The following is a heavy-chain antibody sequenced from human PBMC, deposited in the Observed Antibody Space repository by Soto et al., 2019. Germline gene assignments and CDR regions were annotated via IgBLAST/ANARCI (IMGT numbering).Heavy chain of an antibody. Sequence: GGSLRLSCAASGFTFSSYAMSWVRQAPGKGLEWVLGISGSGGSTFYADSVKGRFTISRDNSKNTLFLQMNSLRVEDTALYYCARHQDSSTWYIYPVDYWGQGTLVTVSS. CDR2: ISGSGGST. CDR1: GFTFSSYA. D-gene: IGHD2-2*01. CDR3: ARHQDSSTWYIYPVDY. V-gene: IGHV3-23*01. J-gene: IGHJ4*02.